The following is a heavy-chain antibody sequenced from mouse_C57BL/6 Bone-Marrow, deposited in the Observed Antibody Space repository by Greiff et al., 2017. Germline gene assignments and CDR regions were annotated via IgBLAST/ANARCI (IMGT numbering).Heavy chain of an antibody. CDR2: LRSKSSNYAT. Sequence: EVKLMESGGGLVQPKGSLKLSCAASGFTFNTYAMHWVRQAPGQGLEWVARLRSKSSNYATYYADSVKDRFTISRDDSQSMLYLQMNNLKTEDTAMYYCVRVGGRRFAYWGQGTLVTVSA. V-gene: IGHV10-3*01. D-gene: IGHD3-3*01. CDR1: GFTFNTYA. CDR3: VRVGGRRFAY. J-gene: IGHJ3*01.